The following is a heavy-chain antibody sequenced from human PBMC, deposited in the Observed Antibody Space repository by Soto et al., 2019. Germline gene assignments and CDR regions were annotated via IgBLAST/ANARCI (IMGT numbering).Heavy chain of an antibody. CDR2: IDPKNGIT. CDR1: GYIFTDCY. J-gene: IGHJ4*02. CDR3: ARDDPTTETSTFDY. V-gene: IGHV1-2*02. Sequence: ASVKVSCKASGYIFTDCYIRWVRQAPGQGLEWMGWIDPKNGITNFSEKFRGRVTMTTDTSLNTAYMEMRSLTSDDTAVYYCARDDPTTETSTFDYWGQGTPVTVSS.